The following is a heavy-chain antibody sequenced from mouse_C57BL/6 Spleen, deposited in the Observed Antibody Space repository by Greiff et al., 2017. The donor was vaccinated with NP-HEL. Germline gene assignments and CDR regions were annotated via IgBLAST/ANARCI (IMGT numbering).Heavy chain of an antibody. D-gene: IGHD1-1*01. V-gene: IGHV1-55*01. CDR2: IYPGSGST. Sequence: QVQLQQSGAELVKPGASVKMSCKASGYTFTSYWITWVKQRPGQGLEWIGDIYPGSGSTNYNEKFKSKATLTVDTSSSTAYMQLSSLTSEDSAVYYCARSPLYYGSSWGYWGQGTTLTVSS. J-gene: IGHJ2*01. CDR1: GYTFTSYW. CDR3: ARSPLYYGSSWGY.